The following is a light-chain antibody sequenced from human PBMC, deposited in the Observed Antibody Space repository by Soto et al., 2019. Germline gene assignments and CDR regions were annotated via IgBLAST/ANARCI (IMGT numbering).Light chain of an antibody. Sequence: QAVVTQPPSASGTPGQRVTISCSGSSSNIGSNYVDWYQQLPGTAPKLLIYRNNQRPSGVPDRFSGSKSGTSASLAISGLRSEDEAAYYCATWDVSLSGRWVFGGRDQAHRP. CDR1: SSNIGSNY. CDR2: RNN. V-gene: IGLV1-47*01. J-gene: IGLJ3*02. CDR3: ATWDVSLSGRWV.